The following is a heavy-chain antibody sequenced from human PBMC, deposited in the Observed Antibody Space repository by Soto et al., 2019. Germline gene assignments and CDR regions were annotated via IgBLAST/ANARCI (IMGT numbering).Heavy chain of an antibody. CDR3: ARRTAAAGTFISPYGMDV. D-gene: IGHD6-13*01. CDR1: GYSFTSYW. Sequence: LGESLKISCKGSGYSFTSYWIGWVRQMPGKGLEWMGIIYPGDSDTRYSPSYQGQVTISADKSISTAYLQWSSLKASDTAMYYCARRTAAAGTFISPYGMDVWGQGTTVTVSS. J-gene: IGHJ6*02. V-gene: IGHV5-51*01. CDR2: IYPGDSDT.